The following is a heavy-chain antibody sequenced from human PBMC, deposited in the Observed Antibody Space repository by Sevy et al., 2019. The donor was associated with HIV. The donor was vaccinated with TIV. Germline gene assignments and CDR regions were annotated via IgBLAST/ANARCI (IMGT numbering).Heavy chain of an antibody. CDR2: ISSDVIRK. CDR1: GFNFSTYG. V-gene: IGHV3-30*09. J-gene: IGHJ4*02. CDR3: ARDARGDAALSDY. Sequence: GGSLRLSCSVSGFNFSTYGMHWVRQAPGKGLEWVAVISSDVIRKYYGASVRGRFAISRDNSNNTLSLQMNSLRIEDTAVYYCARDARGDAALSDYWGQGTLVTVSS. D-gene: IGHD3-16*01.